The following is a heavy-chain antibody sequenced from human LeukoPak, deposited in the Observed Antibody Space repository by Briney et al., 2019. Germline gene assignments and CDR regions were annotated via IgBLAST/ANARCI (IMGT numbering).Heavy chain of an antibody. Sequence: SETLSLTCSVSGGSTSSDYWTWIRQPPGKGLEWIGYISYSGSTNYNPSLKSRATMSVDTSKNQFSLNLTSVTAADTAVYYCARGGLPWTSYYFDYWGQGTLVTVSS. J-gene: IGHJ4*02. D-gene: IGHD2-21*01. CDR2: ISYSGST. V-gene: IGHV4-59*12. CDR3: ARGGLPWTSYYFDY. CDR1: GGSTSSDY.